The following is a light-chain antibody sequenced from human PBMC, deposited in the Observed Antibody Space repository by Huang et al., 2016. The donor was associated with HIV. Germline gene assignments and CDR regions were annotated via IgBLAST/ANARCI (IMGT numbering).Light chain of an antibody. V-gene: IGKV3-15*01. CDR2: GAS. J-gene: IGKJ1*01. Sequence: EIVMTQSPATMSVSPGGTATLSCRASQSVRSNLAWYQHKPGQAPRVLIYGASTRATGVPARFSGSGSETEFTLTISSLQSEDFALYYCQQYNNWPRTFGQGTKVEIK. CDR1: QSVRSN. CDR3: QQYNNWPRT.